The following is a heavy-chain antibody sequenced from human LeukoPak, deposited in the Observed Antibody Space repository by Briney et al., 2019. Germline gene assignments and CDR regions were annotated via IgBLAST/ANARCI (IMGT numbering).Heavy chain of an antibody. Sequence: GGSLRPSCAASGFTFSSYAMTWVRQAPGKGLEWASTISGSGGSTYYADSVKGRFTISRDNSKNTLYLQTNSLRAEDTAVYYCAKDLRDIEVVVAAKSHWGQGTLLTVSS. V-gene: IGHV3-23*01. J-gene: IGHJ4*02. CDR2: ISGSGGST. D-gene: IGHD2-15*01. CDR3: AKDLRDIEVVVAAKSH. CDR1: GFTFSSYA.